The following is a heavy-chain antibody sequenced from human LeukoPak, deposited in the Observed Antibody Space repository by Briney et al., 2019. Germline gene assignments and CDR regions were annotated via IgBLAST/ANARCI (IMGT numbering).Heavy chain of an antibody. CDR3: ARQSSGWLDY. Sequence: ASVKVSCKASGYIFTSYYMRWVRQAPGQGLEWMGIINPREGNTNYAQKFQGRVTMTRDTSTSTVYMELSSLRSEDTAVYYCARQSSGWLDYWGQGTLVTVSS. CDR1: GYIFTSYY. D-gene: IGHD6-19*01. CDR2: INPREGNT. J-gene: IGHJ4*02. V-gene: IGHV1-46*01.